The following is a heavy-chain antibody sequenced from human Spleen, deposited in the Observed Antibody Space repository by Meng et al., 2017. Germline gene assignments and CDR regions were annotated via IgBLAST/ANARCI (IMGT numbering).Heavy chain of an antibody. CDR3: ARDYCSGASCYDY. D-gene: IGHD2-15*01. CDR2: IYHSGST. J-gene: IGHJ4*02. Sequence: SETLSLTCAVSGYSISSGYCWGWIRQPPGKGLEWVGSIYHSGSTYYNPSLKSRVTISVDTSKNQFSLKLYSVTAAETAVYYCARDYCSGASCYDYWGQGNLVTVSS. V-gene: IGHV4-38-2*02. CDR1: GYSISSGYC.